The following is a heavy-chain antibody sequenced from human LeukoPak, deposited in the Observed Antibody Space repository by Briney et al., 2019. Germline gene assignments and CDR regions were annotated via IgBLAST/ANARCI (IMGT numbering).Heavy chain of an antibody. Sequence: SENLTLTCTVSGDSISSYYWSWLRQPPGKGLEWIGYIYYSGTTDNNPSLKSRLTISLDTSKNQFSLRLTSVTAADTAVYYCARHRMGVTRDFDYWGQGTLVTVS. J-gene: IGHJ4*02. V-gene: IGHV4-59*08. CDR3: ARHRMGVTRDFDY. CDR2: IYYSGTT. CDR1: GDSISSYY. D-gene: IGHD3-10*01.